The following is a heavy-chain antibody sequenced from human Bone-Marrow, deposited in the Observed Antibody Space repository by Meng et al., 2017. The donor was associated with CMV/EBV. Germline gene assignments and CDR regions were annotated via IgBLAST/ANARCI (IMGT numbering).Heavy chain of an antibody. V-gene: IGHV4-34*01. D-gene: IGHD3-3*01. CDR2: INHSGST. CDR1: GGSFSGYY. CDR3: ARVRGFWSGYNLDY. J-gene: IGHJ4*02. Sequence: GSLRLSCAVYGGSFSGYYWSWIRQPPGKGLEWIGEINHSGSTNYNPSLKSRVTISVDTSKNQFSLKLSSVTAADTAVYYCARVRGFWSGYNLDYWGQGTLVPVSS.